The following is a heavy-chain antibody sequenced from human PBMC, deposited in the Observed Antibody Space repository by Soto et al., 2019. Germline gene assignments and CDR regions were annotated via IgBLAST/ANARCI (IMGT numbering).Heavy chain of an antibody. J-gene: IGHJ5*02. CDR2: INPNSGGT. Sequence: ASVKVSCKASGYTFTGYYMHWVRQAPGQGLEWMGWINPNSGGTNYAQKFQGRVTMTRDTSISTAYMELSRLRSDDTAVYYCARGSIAAAGRWFDPWGQGTLVTVSS. CDR1: GYTFTGYY. CDR3: ARGSIAAAGRWFDP. D-gene: IGHD6-13*01. V-gene: IGHV1-2*02.